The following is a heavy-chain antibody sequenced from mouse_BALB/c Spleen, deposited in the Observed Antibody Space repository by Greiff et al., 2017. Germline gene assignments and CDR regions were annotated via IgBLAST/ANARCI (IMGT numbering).Heavy chain of an antibody. Sequence: EVKLLESGPGLVKPSQSLSLTCTVTGYSITSDYAWNWIRQFPGNKLEWMGYISYSGSTSYNPSLKSRISITRDTSKNQFFLQLNSVTTEDTATYYCARIYYDYDALAYWGQGTLVTVSA. CDR2: ISYSGST. CDR1: GYSITSDYA. CDR3: ARIYYDYDALAY. V-gene: IGHV3-2*02. D-gene: IGHD2-4*01. J-gene: IGHJ3*01.